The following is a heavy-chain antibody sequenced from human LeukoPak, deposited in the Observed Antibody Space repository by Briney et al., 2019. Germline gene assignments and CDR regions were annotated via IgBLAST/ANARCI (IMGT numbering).Heavy chain of an antibody. CDR3: ARSGALSYDFWSGYIWGPESFYYYYMDV. CDR1: GGSISSSSYY. V-gene: IGHV4-39*07. Sequence: SSETLSLTCTVSGGSISSSSYYWGWIRQPPGKGLEWIGSIYYSGSTYYNPSLKSRVTISVDTSKNQFSLKLSSVTAADTAVYYCARSGALSYDFWSGYIWGPESFYYYYMDVWGKGTTVTVSS. CDR2: IYYSGST. J-gene: IGHJ6*03. D-gene: IGHD3-3*01.